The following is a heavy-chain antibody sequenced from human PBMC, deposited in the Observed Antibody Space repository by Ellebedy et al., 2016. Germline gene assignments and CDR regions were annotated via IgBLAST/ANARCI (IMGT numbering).Heavy chain of an antibody. CDR1: GFTFSSYA. Sequence: GGSLRLSCVASGFTFSSYAMNWVRQAPGRGLEWVSSISSSATYIYYAASVKGRFTISRDNAKNSLYLQMNSLTTADTAVYYCASRAIAVAGSDPPRDYYYGMDGWGQGTTVIVSS. V-gene: IGHV3-21*01. CDR2: ISSSATYI. CDR3: ASRAIAVAGSDPPRDYYYGMDG. D-gene: IGHD6-19*01. J-gene: IGHJ6*02.